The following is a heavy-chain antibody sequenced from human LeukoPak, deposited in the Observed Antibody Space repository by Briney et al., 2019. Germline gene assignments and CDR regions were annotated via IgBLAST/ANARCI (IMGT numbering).Heavy chain of an antibody. J-gene: IGHJ6*02. Sequence: GSSVTVSFTASGGTFSSYAISWVRQAPGQGLEWMGGIIPIFGTANYAQKFQGRVTITADESTSTAYMELSSLRSEDTAVYYCARDGMADKTFYYYYGMDVWGQGTTVTVPS. CDR3: ARDGMADKTFYYYYGMDV. V-gene: IGHV1-69*01. D-gene: IGHD5-24*01. CDR2: IIPIFGTA. CDR1: GGTFSSYA.